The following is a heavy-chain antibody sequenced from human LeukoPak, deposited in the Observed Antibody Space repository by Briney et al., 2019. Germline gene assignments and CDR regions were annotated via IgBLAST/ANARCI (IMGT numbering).Heavy chain of an antibody. CDR3: ARGGYSSSNLFDY. CDR1: GFTFSSYW. J-gene: IGHJ4*02. CDR2: INSDGSST. V-gene: IGHV3-74*01. Sequence: GGSLRLSCAASGFTFSSYWMHWVRQAPRKGLVWVSRINSDGSSTSYADSVKGRFTISRDNAKNTLYLQMNSLRSEDTAVYYCARGGYSSSNLFDYWGQGTLVTVSS. D-gene: IGHD6-6*01.